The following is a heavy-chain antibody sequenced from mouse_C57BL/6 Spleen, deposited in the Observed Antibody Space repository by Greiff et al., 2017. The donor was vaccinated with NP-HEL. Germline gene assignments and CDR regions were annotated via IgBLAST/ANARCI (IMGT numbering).Heavy chain of an antibody. Sequence: VQLQQSGAELAKPGASVKLSCKASGYTFTSYWMHWVKQRPGQGLEWIGYINPSSGYTKYNQKFKDKATLTADKSSSTAYMQLSSLTYEDSAVYYCARYYYGVYYAMDYWGQGTSVTVSS. D-gene: IGHD1-1*01. CDR2: INPSSGYT. CDR1: GYTFTSYW. CDR3: ARYYYGVYYAMDY. J-gene: IGHJ4*01. V-gene: IGHV1-7*01.